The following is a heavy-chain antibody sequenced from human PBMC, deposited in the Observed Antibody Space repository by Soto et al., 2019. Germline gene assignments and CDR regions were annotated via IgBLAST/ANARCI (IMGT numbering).Heavy chain of an antibody. V-gene: IGHV3-33*01. CDR1: GFTFSSYC. J-gene: IGHJ4*02. CDR2: IWYDGSNK. CDR3: ARDWAHFDY. D-gene: IGHD3-16*01. Sequence: GGSLRLACAASGFTFSSYCMHWVRQAPGKGLEWVAVIWYDGSNKYYADSVKGRFTISRDNSKNTLYLQMNSLRAEDTAVYYCARDWAHFDYWGQGTLVTVSS.